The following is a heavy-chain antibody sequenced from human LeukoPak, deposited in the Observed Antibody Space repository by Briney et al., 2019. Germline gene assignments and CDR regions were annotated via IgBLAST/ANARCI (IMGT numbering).Heavy chain of an antibody. CDR3: AKRGDKQWLVYYFDY. V-gene: IGHV1-69*06. CDR2: IIPIFSTA. J-gene: IGHJ4*02. CDR1: GGTFSSYA. D-gene: IGHD6-19*01. Sequence: SVKVSCKASGGTFSSYAISWVRQAPGQGLEWMGGIIPIFSTANYAQKFRGRVTITADKSTRTAYMELSSLRPEDTAVYYCAKRGDKQWLVYYFDYWGQGTLVTVSS.